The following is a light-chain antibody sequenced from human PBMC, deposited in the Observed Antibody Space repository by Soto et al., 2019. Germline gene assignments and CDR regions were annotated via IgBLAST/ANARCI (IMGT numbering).Light chain of an antibody. CDR2: RND. CDR3: ATWDDSQNGPV. CDR1: SSNIGSNT. J-gene: IGLJ2*01. Sequence: VVTQPPSASGTPGQRVTISCSGSSSNIGSNTVNWYQQLPGTAPKLLIYRNDQRPSGVPDRFSCSKSGTSASLAISGLQSEDEADYYCATWDDSQNGPVFGGGTKLTVL. V-gene: IGLV1-44*01.